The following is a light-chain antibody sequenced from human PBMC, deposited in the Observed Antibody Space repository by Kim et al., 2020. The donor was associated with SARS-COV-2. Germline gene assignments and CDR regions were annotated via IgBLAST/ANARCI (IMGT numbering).Light chain of an antibody. CDR3: QQYNSYSYT. V-gene: IGKV1-5*03. CDR1: QSISSW. J-gene: IGKJ2*01. CDR2: KAS. Sequence: DIQMTQSPSTLSASVGDRVTITCRASQSISSWLAWYQQKPGKAPNLLIYKASSLESGVLSRFSGSGSGTEFTLTISSLQPDDFATYYCQQYNSYSYTFGQGTKLEI.